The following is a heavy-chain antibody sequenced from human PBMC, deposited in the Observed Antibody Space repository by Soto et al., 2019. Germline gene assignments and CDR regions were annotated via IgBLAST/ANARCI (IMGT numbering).Heavy chain of an antibody. CDR2: IIPILGIA. V-gene: IGHV1-69*08. D-gene: IGHD2-15*01. J-gene: IGHJ3*02. CDR1: GGTFSSYT. CDR3: ARDKGDIVVVVAATVNAFDI. Sequence: QVQLVQSGAEVKKPGSSVRVSCKASGGTFSSYTISWVRQAPGQGLEWVGRIIPILGIANYAQKFQGRVTITADKSTSTAYMELSSLRSEDTAVYYCARDKGDIVVVVAATVNAFDIWGQGTMVTVSS.